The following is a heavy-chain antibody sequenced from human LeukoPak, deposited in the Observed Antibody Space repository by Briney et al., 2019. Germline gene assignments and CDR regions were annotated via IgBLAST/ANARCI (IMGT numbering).Heavy chain of an antibody. CDR1: GFTFSSYG. Sequence: GGSLRLSRAASGFTFSSYGMHWVRQAPGKGLEWISYITSSSNSIYYADSVKGRFTISRDNAKNSLYLQMNSLRAEDTAVYYCARAKDPWTPEHFQHRGQGTLVTVSS. V-gene: IGHV3-48*01. D-gene: IGHD3/OR15-3a*01. J-gene: IGHJ1*01. CDR2: ITSSSNSI. CDR3: ARAKDPWTPEHFQH.